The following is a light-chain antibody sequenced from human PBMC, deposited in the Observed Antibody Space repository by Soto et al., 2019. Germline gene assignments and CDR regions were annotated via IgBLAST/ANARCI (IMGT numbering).Light chain of an antibody. V-gene: IGLV1-40*01. CDR3: QSYDSSLSGYV. CDR1: SSNIGAGYD. J-gene: IGLJ1*01. Sequence: QSVPTQPPSVSGAPGQRVTISCTGSSSNIGAGYDVHWYQQLPGTAPKLLIYGNSNRPSGVPDRFSGSKSGTSASLAITGLQVEDEADYYCQSYDSSLSGYVFGTGTKLTVL. CDR2: GNS.